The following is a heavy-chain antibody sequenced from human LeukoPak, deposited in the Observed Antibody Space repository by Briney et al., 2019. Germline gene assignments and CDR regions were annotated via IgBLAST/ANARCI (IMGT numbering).Heavy chain of an antibody. Sequence: SETLSLTCTVSGGSISSYYWSWIRQPPGKGLEWIGYIYYSGSTNYNPSLKSRVTISVDTSKNQFSLKLSSVTAADTAVYYCARNRHSRAGGWFDPWGQGTLVTVSS. CDR3: ARNRHSRAGGWFDP. J-gene: IGHJ5*02. CDR2: IYYSGST. D-gene: IGHD3-16*02. V-gene: IGHV4-59*01. CDR1: GGSISSYY.